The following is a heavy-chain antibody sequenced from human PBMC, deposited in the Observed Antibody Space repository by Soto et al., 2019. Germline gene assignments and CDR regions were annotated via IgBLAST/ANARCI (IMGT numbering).Heavy chain of an antibody. CDR1: GFTFSSYA. Sequence: GGSLRLSCAASGFTFSSYAMSWVRQAPGKGLEWVSAISGSGGSTYYADSVKGRFTISRDNSKNTLYLQMNSLRAEDTAVFYCAKEVSAMVATWYFDYWGQGTLVTVSS. CDR3: AKEVSAMVATWYFDY. V-gene: IGHV3-23*01. CDR2: ISGSGGST. J-gene: IGHJ4*02. D-gene: IGHD5-12*01.